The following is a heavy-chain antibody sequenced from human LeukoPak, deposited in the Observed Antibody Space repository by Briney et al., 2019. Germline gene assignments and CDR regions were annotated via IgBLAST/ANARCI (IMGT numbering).Heavy chain of an antibody. V-gene: IGHV3-21*01. Sequence: PGGSLRLSCAASGFTFSSYEMNWVRQAPGKGLEWVSSISSSSSYIYYADSVKGRFTISRDDAKNSLYLQMNSLRAEDTAVYYCARDGHYYDSSGYYYYMDVWGKGTTVTVSS. CDR3: ARDGHYYDSSGYYYYMDV. J-gene: IGHJ6*03. CDR2: ISSSSSYI. D-gene: IGHD3-22*01. CDR1: GFTFSSYE.